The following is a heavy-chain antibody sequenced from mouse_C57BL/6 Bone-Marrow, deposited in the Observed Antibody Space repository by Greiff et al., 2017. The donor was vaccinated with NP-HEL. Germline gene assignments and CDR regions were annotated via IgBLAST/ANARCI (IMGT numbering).Heavy chain of an antibody. CDR2: IYPGDGDT. CDR1: GYAFSSSW. Sequence: LQQSGPELVKPGASVKISCKASGYAFSSSWMNWVKQRPGKGLEWIGRIYPGDGDTNYNGKFKGKATLTADKSSSTDYMQLSSLTSEDSAVYFCARWDYYGSSYGYFDGWGTGTTVTVSS. D-gene: IGHD1-1*01. CDR3: ARWDYYGSSYGYFDG. V-gene: IGHV1-82*01. J-gene: IGHJ1*03.